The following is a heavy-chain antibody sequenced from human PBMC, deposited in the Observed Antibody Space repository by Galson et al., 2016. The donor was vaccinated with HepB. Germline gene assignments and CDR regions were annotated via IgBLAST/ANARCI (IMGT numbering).Heavy chain of an antibody. CDR2: ISWDGDST. J-gene: IGHJ6*02. Sequence: SLRLSCAASGFTFDDHAMHWVRQAPGRGLEWVSVISWDGDSTYYVDSVKGRFTISRDNSNNSLYLQMNFLTPEDTALYYCAKDREGYARYGGGYYYYGMDAWGQGTTVTVAS. CDR3: AKDREGYARYGGGYYYYGMDA. V-gene: IGHV3-43D*03. CDR1: GFTFDDHA. D-gene: IGHD5-18*01.